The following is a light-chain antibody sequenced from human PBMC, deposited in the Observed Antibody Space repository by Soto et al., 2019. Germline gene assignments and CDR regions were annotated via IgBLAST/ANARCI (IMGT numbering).Light chain of an antibody. Sequence: TQLTQSPSSLSASVGDRVTITCRASQGISNYLAWYQQKPGKVPKLLIYAASTLQSGVPSRFSGSGSGTDFTLTISSLQPEDVATYCCQKYNSAPRTFGQGTKVDIK. J-gene: IGKJ1*01. CDR3: QKYNSAPRT. V-gene: IGKV1-27*01. CDR1: QGISNY. CDR2: AAS.